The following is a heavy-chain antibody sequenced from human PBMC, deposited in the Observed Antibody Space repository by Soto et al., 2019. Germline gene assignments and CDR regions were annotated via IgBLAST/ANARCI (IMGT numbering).Heavy chain of an antibody. D-gene: IGHD3-3*01. Sequence: KVSCKASGGTFSSYAMRWVATAPGQGLVLVGGIFPIFGTANYAQKFQGRVTVTADESTSTAYMELRSLRSEDTPVYYCASNAAHDIWSGYDSYGMDVWGQRTTVNVSS. CDR1: GGTFSSYA. CDR3: ASNAAHDIWSGYDSYGMDV. CDR2: IFPIFGTA. V-gene: IGHV1-69*01. J-gene: IGHJ6*02.